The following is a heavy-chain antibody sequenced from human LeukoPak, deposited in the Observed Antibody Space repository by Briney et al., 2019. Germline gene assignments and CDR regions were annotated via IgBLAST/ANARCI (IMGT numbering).Heavy chain of an antibody. CDR2: IHTSGST. Sequence: SETLFLTCSCLRVYLILYSRSSIRQPAGKGLEWIGRIHTSGSTNYNPSLKIPVTMSVDTSKHQFSLELSSVTAADTAVYYCARDWPAARHFDYWGQGTLVTVSS. CDR3: ARDWPAARHFDY. J-gene: IGHJ4*02. V-gene: IGHV4-4*07. D-gene: IGHD2-2*01. CDR1: RVYLILYS.